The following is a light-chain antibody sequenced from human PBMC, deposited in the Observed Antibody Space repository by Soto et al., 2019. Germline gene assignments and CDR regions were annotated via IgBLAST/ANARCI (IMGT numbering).Light chain of an antibody. CDR3: QQYNNWPSWT. V-gene: IGKV3-15*01. CDR2: GAS. J-gene: IGKJ1*01. CDR1: QSVSSY. Sequence: KVMTQSPATLSMSPGERATLSCRASQSVSSYLAWYQQKPGQAPRLLIYGASTRATGIPARFSGSGSGTEFTLTISSLQSEDFAVYYCQQYNNWPSWTFGQGTKV.